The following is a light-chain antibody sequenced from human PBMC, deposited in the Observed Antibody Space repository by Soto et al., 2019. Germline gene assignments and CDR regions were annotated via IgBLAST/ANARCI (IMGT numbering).Light chain of an antibody. Sequence: DIQMTQSPSSLSASVGDRVTITCRATQGITNYLAWYQQKPGKIPKLLIYAASTLQSGVPSRFSGSGSGTDFTLTISSLQPEDVATYYCQRYINAPFTFGPGTNVDIK. V-gene: IGKV1-27*01. J-gene: IGKJ3*01. CDR1: QGITNY. CDR3: QRYINAPFT. CDR2: AAS.